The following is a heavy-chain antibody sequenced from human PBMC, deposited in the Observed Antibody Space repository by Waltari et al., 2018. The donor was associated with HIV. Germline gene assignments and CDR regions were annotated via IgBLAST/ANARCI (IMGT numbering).Heavy chain of an antibody. D-gene: IGHD6-19*01. J-gene: IGHJ5*01. CDR1: GFNLSNTW. CDR2: IKKKSEDETR. Sequence: VPLVESGRALVKPGGSLRLSSETSGFNLSNTWMSWVRQAPGKGLEWVGRIKKKSEDETRDYAAPVRGRFTISRDVRQNTVYLEMNRLKTEDTGLYYCTTVSSGWYGGWFDSWGQGTLVIVSS. CDR3: TTVSSGWYGGWFDS. V-gene: IGHV3-15*02.